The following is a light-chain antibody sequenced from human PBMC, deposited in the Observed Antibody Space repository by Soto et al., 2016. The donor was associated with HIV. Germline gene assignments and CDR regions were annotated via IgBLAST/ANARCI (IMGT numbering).Light chain of an antibody. J-gene: IGLJ2*01. Sequence: SYELTQPSSVSVSPGQTASITCSGDKLGDKYTCWYQQKPGQSPVLVIYQDTRRPSGIPERFPGSNSGNTATLTISGTQAMDEADYYCQAWDSNTHVVFGGGTKLTVL. CDR3: QAWDSNTHVV. CDR1: KLGDKY. V-gene: IGLV3-1*01. CDR2: QDT.